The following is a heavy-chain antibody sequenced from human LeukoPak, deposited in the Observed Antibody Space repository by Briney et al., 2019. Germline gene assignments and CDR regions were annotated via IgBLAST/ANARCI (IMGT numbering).Heavy chain of an antibody. V-gene: IGHV6-1*01. CDR2: TYYRSTWYN. Sequence: SQTPPPPRALPRGSVSSKNVTWDWIKPSPSRGPEELGRTYYRSTWYNDYAVSVRGRITVNPDTSKNQFSLHLNSVTPEDTAVYYCARRLTQYDCFDPWGQGILVTVSS. D-gene: IGHD2-2*01. J-gene: IGHJ5*02. CDR3: ARRLTQYDCFDP. CDR1: RGSVSSKNVT.